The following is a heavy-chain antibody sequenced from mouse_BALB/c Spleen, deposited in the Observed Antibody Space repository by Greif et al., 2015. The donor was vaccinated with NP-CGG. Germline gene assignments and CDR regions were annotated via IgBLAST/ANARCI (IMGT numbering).Heavy chain of an antibody. V-gene: IGHV5-15*02. Sequence: DVELVESGGGLVQPGGSRKLSCAASGFTFSDYGMAWVRQAPGKGPEWVAFISNLAYSIYYADTVTGRFTISRENAKNTLCLEMSSLRSEDTAMYYCARVYVSLYYFDYWGQGTTLTVSS. J-gene: IGHJ2*01. CDR1: GFTFSDYG. CDR2: ISNLAYSI. D-gene: IGHD6-1*01. CDR3: ARVYVSLYYFDY.